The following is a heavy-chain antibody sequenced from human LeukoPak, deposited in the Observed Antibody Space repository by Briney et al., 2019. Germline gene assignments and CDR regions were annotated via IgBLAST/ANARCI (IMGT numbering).Heavy chain of an antibody. J-gene: IGHJ4*02. Sequence: GGSLRLSCAASGFTFSDYAITWLRQAPGKGLEWVSHISGNGGSTSYADSVRGRFTVSRDTSKNMLYLHMNSLRVDDTAVYNCAKVRPFPPIAAVPEYFDYWAKGTLVAVSS. D-gene: IGHD6-25*01. CDR3: AKVRPFPPIAAVPEYFDY. CDR2: ISGNGGST. CDR1: GFTFSDYA. V-gene: IGHV3-23*01.